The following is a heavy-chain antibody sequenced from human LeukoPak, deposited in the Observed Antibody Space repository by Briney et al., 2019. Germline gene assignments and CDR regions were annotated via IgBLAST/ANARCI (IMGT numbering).Heavy chain of an antibody. D-gene: IGHD1-14*01. Sequence: PGGSLRLSCAASGFTFSSYGMHWVRQAPGKGLEWVAVISYGGSNKYYADSVKGRFTISRDNSKNTLYLQMNSLRAEDTAVYYCAKDLTSWGQGTLVTVSS. CDR3: AKDLTS. CDR1: GFTFSSYG. CDR2: ISYGGSNK. V-gene: IGHV3-30*18. J-gene: IGHJ4*02.